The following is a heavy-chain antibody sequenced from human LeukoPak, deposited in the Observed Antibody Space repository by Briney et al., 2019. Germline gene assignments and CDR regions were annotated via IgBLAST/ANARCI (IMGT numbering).Heavy chain of an antibody. J-gene: IGHJ4*02. CDR3: ARASLERTASKYYFDY. Sequence: ASVKVSCKASGGTFSSYAISWVRQAPGQGLEWMGGIIPIFGTANYAQKFQGRVTITADESTSTAYMELSSLRSEDTAVYYCARASLERTASKYYFDYWGQGTLVTVSS. CDR2: IIPIFGTA. D-gene: IGHD3-3*02. CDR1: GGTFSSYA. V-gene: IGHV1-69*01.